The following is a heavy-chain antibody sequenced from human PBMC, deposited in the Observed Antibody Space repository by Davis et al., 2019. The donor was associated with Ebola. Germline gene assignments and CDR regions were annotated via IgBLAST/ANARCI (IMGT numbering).Heavy chain of an antibody. CDR1: GFSLSTIGMC. Sequence: SGPTLVKPTHTLTLTCTLSGFSLSTIGMCVSWIRQPPGKALEWLARIDWAEDKFYSTSLKTRLTISKDTSKKQVVLTMTNMDPVDTATYYCAHSGSGYNYGLGHWGQGTLVTVSS. CDR3: AHSGSGYNYGLGH. V-gene: IGHV2-70*12. D-gene: IGHD5-18*01. CDR2: IDWAEDK. J-gene: IGHJ4*02.